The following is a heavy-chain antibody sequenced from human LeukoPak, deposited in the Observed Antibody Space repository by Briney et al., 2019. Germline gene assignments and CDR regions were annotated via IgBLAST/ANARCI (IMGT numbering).Heavy chain of an antibody. V-gene: IGHV5-51*01. Sequence: GESLKISCKGSGYTFISYWIGWVRQMPGKGLEWMGVIYPGDSGTRYSPSFQGQVTISADKSSNTVYLQWTSLKASDTAIYYCAKFDILGATSWFDPWGQGTLVTVSS. CDR2: IYPGDSGT. D-gene: IGHD1-26*01. J-gene: IGHJ5*02. CDR1: GYTFISYW. CDR3: AKFDILGATSWFDP.